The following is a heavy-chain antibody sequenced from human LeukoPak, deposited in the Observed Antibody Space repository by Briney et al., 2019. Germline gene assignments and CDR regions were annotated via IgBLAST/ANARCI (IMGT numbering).Heavy chain of an antibody. CDR2: INHSGST. CDR1: GGSFSAYY. V-gene: IGHV4-34*01. CDR3: ARTRYYYDSSGYPPGCFDY. D-gene: IGHD3-22*01. Sequence: SETLSLTCAVYGGSFSAYYWSWIRQPPGKGLEWIGEINHSGSTKYNPSLKSRVTISVDTSKNQFSLKLNSVTAADTAVYYCARTRYYYDSSGYPPGCFDYWGQGTLVTVSS. J-gene: IGHJ4*02.